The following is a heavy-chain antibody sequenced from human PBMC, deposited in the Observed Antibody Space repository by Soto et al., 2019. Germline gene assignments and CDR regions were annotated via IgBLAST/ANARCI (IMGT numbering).Heavy chain of an antibody. V-gene: IGHV5-51*01. J-gene: IGHJ4*02. CDR1: GYTFNSFW. CDR2: MFPWTSDT. Sequence: ESLKISCQGSGYTFNSFWIGWVRQMPGEGLEWMGLMFPWTSDTRYSPSFQGHVSISGDRSTGTGYLQWNSLKASDTAMYYCVTTRDGTTFFPHWGQGTPVTVSS. D-gene: IGHD1-7*01. CDR3: VTTRDGTTFFPH.